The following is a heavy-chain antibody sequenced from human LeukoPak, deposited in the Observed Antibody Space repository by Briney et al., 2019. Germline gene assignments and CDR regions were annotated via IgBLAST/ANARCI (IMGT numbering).Heavy chain of an antibody. V-gene: IGHV3-23*01. CDR2: MSGSGGST. CDR1: GFTFSSYA. CDR3: ARESGDRAYYYGSGSTDY. D-gene: IGHD3-10*01. J-gene: IGHJ4*02. Sequence: GGSLRLSCAASGFTFSSYAMSWVRQAPGKGLEWVSAMSGSGGSTYYADSVKGRFTISRDNSKNTLYLQMNSLRAEDTAVYYCARESGDRAYYYGSGSTDYWGQGTLVTVSS.